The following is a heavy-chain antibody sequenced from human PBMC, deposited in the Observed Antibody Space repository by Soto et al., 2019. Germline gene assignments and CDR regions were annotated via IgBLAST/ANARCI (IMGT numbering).Heavy chain of an antibody. CDR2: VNHGGTS. Sequence: PSETLSLTCAVHGGSFSGYYWDWIRQPPGKGLEWIGEVNHGGTSNSNPSLKSRAIISVDTSKNQFSLKLTSVTAEDTALYFCGSPSFLRSGDLFNGLDVWGQGTTVPVSS. V-gene: IGHV4-34*01. CDR1: GGSFSGYY. D-gene: IGHD3-10*01. J-gene: IGHJ6*02. CDR3: GSPSFLRSGDLFNGLDV.